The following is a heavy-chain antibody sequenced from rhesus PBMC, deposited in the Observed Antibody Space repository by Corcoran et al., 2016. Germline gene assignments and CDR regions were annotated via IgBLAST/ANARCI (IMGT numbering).Heavy chain of an antibody. J-gene: IGHJ1*01. V-gene: IGHV4-165*02. Sequence: QVQLQESGPGLVKPSETLSLTCAVSGDSISGHHCTWIPQPPGKGLEWIGAIGGSSGSTWYNPSLKSRVILSTDTAKNQFSLKLTSVTAADTAVYYCARWTTVPKYFELWGQGALVTVSS. D-gene: IGHD4-29*01. CDR2: IGGSSGST. CDR1: GDSISGHH. CDR3: ARWTTVPKYFEL.